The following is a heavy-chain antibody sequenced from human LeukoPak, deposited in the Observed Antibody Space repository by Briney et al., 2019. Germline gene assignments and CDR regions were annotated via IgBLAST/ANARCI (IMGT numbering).Heavy chain of an antibody. Sequence: ASVKVSCKASGYTVTSYSMHWVRQAPGQGLEWMGIINAGGGSTSSAPKLQGRVTMTRDTSTNTVYMEVSSLRSEDTAVYYCARGPYYYDNSGYYVNFDYWGQGTLVTVSS. CDR3: ARGPYYYDNSGYYVNFDY. CDR2: INAGGGST. V-gene: IGHV1-46*01. CDR1: GYTVTSYS. D-gene: IGHD3-22*01. J-gene: IGHJ4*02.